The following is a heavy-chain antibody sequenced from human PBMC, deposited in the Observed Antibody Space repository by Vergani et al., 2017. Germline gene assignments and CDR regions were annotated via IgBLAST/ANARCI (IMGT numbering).Heavy chain of an antibody. J-gene: IGHJ5*02. CDR3: ARVVKSIAAAGGYNWIDP. Sequence: QVQLQESGPGLLKPSETLSLTCAVYGGSFSGYYWSWIRQPPGKGLEWIGEINHSGSTNYNPSLKSRVTISVDTSKNQFSLKLSSVTAADTAVYYCARVVKSIAAAGGYNWIDPWGQGTLVTVSS. CDR1: GGSFSGYY. V-gene: IGHV4-34*01. CDR2: INHSGST. D-gene: IGHD6-13*01.